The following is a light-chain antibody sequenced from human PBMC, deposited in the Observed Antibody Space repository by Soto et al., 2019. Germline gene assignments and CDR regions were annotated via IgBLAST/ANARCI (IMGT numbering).Light chain of an antibody. CDR1: QSVSSSS. Sequence: PGERATLSCRASQSVSSSSLAWYQHKRGQAPRLLIHGASSRATGIPDRFSGSGSGTDFTLTISRLEPEDFAVYYCQQYGSSPRTFGQGTKVDMK. J-gene: IGKJ1*01. CDR2: GAS. CDR3: QQYGSSPRT. V-gene: IGKV3-20*01.